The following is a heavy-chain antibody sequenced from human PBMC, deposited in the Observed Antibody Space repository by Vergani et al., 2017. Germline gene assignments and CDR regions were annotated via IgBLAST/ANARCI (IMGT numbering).Heavy chain of an antibody. J-gene: IGHJ6*03. Sequence: QITLKESGPTLVKPTQTLTLTCTFSGFSLNTRGVSVAWIRQPPGKALDWLALIYWNDDQNYSPSLNNRVTITKDTSKNQVVLTMTHMDYVDTGTYYCVYRKNEVGTTGCFFPFQYYYFMDVWGKRATVTVSS. V-gene: IGHV2-5*04. CDR3: VYRKNEVGTTGCFFPFQYYYFMDV. D-gene: IGHD1-7*01. CDR2: IYWNDDQ. CDR1: GFSLNTRGVS.